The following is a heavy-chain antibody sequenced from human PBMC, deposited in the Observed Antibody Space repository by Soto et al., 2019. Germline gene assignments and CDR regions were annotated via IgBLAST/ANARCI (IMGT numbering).Heavy chain of an antibody. D-gene: IGHD6-13*01. J-gene: IGHJ4*02. V-gene: IGHV4-34*01. CDR3: ARFIAAAGTFPFDY. Sequence: SETLSLTCAVYGGSFSGYYWSWIRQPPGKGLEWIGEINHSGSTNYNPSLKSRVTISVDTSKNQFSLKLSSVTAADTAVYYCARFIAAAGTFPFDYWGQGTLVTVSS. CDR2: INHSGST. CDR1: GGSFSGYY.